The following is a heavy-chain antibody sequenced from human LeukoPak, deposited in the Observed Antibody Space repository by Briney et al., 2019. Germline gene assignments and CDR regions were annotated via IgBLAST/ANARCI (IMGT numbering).Heavy chain of an antibody. V-gene: IGHV3-30-3*01. Sequence: PGTSLRLSCAASGFTFSTYAMHWVRQAPGKGLEWVAVISYDGNTIYYADSVKGRFTISRDNSRNTLYLQMNSLRAEDTAMYYCARSGGLPKFDCWGQGTLVAVSS. CDR2: ISYDGNTI. CDR1: GFTFSTYA. CDR3: ARSGGLPKFDC. J-gene: IGHJ4*02.